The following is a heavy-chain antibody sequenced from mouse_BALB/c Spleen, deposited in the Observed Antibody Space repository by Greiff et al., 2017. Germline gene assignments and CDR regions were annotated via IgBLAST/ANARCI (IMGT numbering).Heavy chain of an antibody. CDR1: GFTFSSYG. CDR2: ISSGGSYT. J-gene: IGHJ2*01. V-gene: IGHV5-6*01. D-gene: IGHD2-3*01. CDR3: AREDDGNFFDS. Sequence: EVMLVESGGDLVKPGGSLKLSCAASGFTFSSYGMSWVRQTPDKRLEWVATISSGGSYTYYPDSVKGRFTISRDNAKNTLYLQMSSLKSEDTAMYYCAREDDGNFFDSWGQGTTLTVSS.